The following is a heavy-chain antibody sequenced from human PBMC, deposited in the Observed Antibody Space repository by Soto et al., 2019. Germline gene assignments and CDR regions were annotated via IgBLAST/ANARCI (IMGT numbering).Heavy chain of an antibody. D-gene: IGHD3-10*01. CDR1: GGSISSYY. CDR3: ARGVAMVRGHYGMDV. Sequence: SETLSLTCTVSGGSISSYYWSWIRQPPGKGLEWIGYIYYSGSTNYNPSLKSRVTISVDTSKNQFSLKLSSVTAADTAVYYCARGVAMVRGHYGMDVWGQGTTVTISS. V-gene: IGHV4-59*01. CDR2: IYYSGST. J-gene: IGHJ6*02.